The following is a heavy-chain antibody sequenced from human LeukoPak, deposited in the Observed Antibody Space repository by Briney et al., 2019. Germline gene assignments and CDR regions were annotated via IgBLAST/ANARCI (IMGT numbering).Heavy chain of an antibody. J-gene: IGHJ4*02. CDR2: IYYSGST. D-gene: IGHD2-21*02. Sequence: SETLSLTCTVSGGSISSSSYYWGWIRQPPGKGLEWIGSIYYSGSTYYNPSLKSRVTISVDTSKNQFSLKLSSVTAADTAVYXCAXHVKEVTATPPDYWGQGTLVTVXS. V-gene: IGHV4-39*01. CDR1: GGSISSSSYY. CDR3: AXHVKEVTATPPDY.